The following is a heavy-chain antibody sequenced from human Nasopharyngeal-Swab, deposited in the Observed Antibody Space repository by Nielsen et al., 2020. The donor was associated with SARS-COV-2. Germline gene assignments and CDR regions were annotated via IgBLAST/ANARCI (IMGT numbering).Heavy chain of an antibody. CDR1: GFTFDDYG. CDR3: ARGGGSPLYYYYYYMDV. D-gene: IGHD6-25*01. Sequence: GSLRLSCAASGFTFDDYGMSWVRQAPGKGLEWVSGINWNGGSTGYADSVKGRFTISRDNAKNSLYLQMNSLRAEDTALYHCARGGGSPLYYYYYYMDVWGKGTTVTVSS. CDR2: INWNGGST. V-gene: IGHV3-20*01. J-gene: IGHJ6*03.